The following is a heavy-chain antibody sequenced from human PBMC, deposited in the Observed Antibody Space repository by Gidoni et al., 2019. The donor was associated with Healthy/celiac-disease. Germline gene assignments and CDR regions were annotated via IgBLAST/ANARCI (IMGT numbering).Heavy chain of an antibody. CDR2: ISWDVGST. D-gene: IGHD3-22*01. CDR1: AFPSDDNT. J-gene: IGHJ4*02. CDR3: AKDRSNSSGYSFDY. Sequence: EVQLVESGGVVVQSGGSLRVSCAASAFPSDDNTMHWVRQAPGKGLEWDSLISWDVGSTYYADSVKGRFTISRDNSKNSLYLQMNSLRTEDTALYYCAKDRSNSSGYSFDYWGQGTLVTVSS. V-gene: IGHV3-43*01.